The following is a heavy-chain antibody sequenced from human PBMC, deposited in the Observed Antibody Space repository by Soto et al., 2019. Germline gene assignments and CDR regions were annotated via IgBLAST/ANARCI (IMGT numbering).Heavy chain of an antibody. V-gene: IGHV4-4*02. Sequence: SETLSLTCAVSGGSISSSNWWSWVRQPPGKGLEWIGEIYHSGSTNYNPSLKSRVTISVDKSKNQFYLKLSSVTAADTAVYYCATFTDYDYYGMDFWGEGTTVNVSS. J-gene: IGHJ6*02. CDR3: ATFTDYDYYGMDF. CDR1: GGSISSSNW. CDR2: IYHSGST.